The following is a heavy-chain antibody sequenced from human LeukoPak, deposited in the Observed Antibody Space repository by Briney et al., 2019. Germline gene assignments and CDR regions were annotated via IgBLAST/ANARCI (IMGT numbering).Heavy chain of an antibody. CDR2: MNPHSGNT. CDR1: GYIFTSYD. CDR3: ARGHPYDFWSGVHYMDV. Sequence: ASVKVSCKASGYIFTSYDINWVRQATGQGLEWMGWMNPHSGNTGYAQKFQGRVTITRNISISTAFMELSSLRSDDTAVYYCARGHPYDFWSGVHYMDVWGKGTTVTVSS. J-gene: IGHJ6*03. D-gene: IGHD3-3*01. V-gene: IGHV1-8*03.